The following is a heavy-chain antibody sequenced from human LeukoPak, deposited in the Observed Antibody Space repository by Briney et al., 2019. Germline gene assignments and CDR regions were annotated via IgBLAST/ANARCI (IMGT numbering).Heavy chain of an antibody. CDR2: INHRGST. J-gene: IGHJ5*02. CDR3: ARGVGEVWFDP. D-gene: IGHD2-15*01. CDR1: GGSFSGYY. Sequence: PSETLSLTCAVYGGSFSGYYWNWLRQPPGKGLEWIGEINHRGSTYYNPSLKSRVTISVDTSKNQFSLKLSSVTAADTAVYYCARGVGEVWFDPWGQGTLVTVSA. V-gene: IGHV4-34*01.